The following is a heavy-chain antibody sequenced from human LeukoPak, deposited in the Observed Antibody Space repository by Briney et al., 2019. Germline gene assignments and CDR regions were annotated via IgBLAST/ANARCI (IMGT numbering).Heavy chain of an antibody. J-gene: IGHJ4*02. CDR2: INHSGST. D-gene: IGHD3-10*01. V-gene: IGHV4-34*01. CDR3: ARDGRGVRGELEEGIWTSLDY. Sequence: PSETLSLTCAVYGGSFSGYYWSWIRQPPGKGLEWIGEINHSGSTNYNPSLKSRVTISVDTSKNQFSLKLSSVTAADTAVYYCARDGRGVRGELEEGIWTSLDYWGQGTLVTVSS. CDR1: GGSFSGYY.